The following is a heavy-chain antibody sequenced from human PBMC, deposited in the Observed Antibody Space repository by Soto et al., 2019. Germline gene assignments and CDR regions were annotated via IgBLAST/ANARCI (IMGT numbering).Heavy chain of an antibody. D-gene: IGHD3-10*01. CDR3: ARDSCPWFGELSY. V-gene: IGHV3-30-3*01. CDR2: ICYDGSNK. J-gene: IGHJ4*02. CDR1: GFTFSSYA. Sequence: GGSLGLSCAASGFTFSSYAMPWVLQALANWLQWVALICYDGSNKYYADSVKGRLTISRDNSKNTRNLELHSLRAEDTAAYYFARDSCPWFGELSYWGQAXLVNVCS.